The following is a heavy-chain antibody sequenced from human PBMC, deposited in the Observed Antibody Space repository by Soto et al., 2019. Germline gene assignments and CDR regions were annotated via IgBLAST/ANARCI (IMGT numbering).Heavy chain of an antibody. J-gene: IGHJ4*02. Sequence: SETLSLTCTVSGGSISSSSYYWGWIRQPPGKGLEWIGSIYYSGSTYYNPSLKSRVTISVDTSKNQFSLKLSSVTAADTAVYYCARLYSSSSVPDYWGQGTLVTVSS. CDR2: IYYSGST. CDR1: GGSISSSSYY. CDR3: ARLYSSSSVPDY. D-gene: IGHD6-6*01. V-gene: IGHV4-39*01.